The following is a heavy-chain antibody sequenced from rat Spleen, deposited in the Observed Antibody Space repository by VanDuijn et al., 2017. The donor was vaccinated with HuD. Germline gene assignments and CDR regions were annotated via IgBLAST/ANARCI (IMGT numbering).Heavy chain of an antibody. D-gene: IGHD1-11*01. J-gene: IGHJ2*01. CDR3: ARAKGIGGLYFDY. Sequence: QVQLKESGPGLVQPSQTLSLTCTVSGLSLTTNSVSWIRQPPGKGLEWMGVIGSNGGTDYNSAIKFRLSISRDTSKSQDFLKMNSLQTEDTAMYFCARAKGIGGLYFDYWGQGVMVSVSS. CDR1: GLSLTTNS. V-gene: IGHV2-47*01. CDR2: IGSNGGT.